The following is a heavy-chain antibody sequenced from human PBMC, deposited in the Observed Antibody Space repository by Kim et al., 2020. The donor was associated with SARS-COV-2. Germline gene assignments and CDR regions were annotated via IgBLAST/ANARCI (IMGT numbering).Heavy chain of an antibody. V-gene: IGHV1-69*13. CDR2: IIPIFGTA. CDR3: ARDSYCSSTSCYEWGYYYYYGMDV. Sequence: SVKVSCKASGGTFSSYAISWVRQAPGQGLEWMGGIIPIFGTANYAQKFQGRVTITADESTSTAYMELSSLRSEDTAVYYCARDSYCSSTSCYEWGYYYYYGMDVWGQGTTVTVSS. J-gene: IGHJ6*02. D-gene: IGHD2-2*01. CDR1: GGTFSSYA.